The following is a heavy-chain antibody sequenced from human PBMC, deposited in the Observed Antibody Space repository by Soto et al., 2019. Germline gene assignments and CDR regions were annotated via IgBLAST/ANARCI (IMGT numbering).Heavy chain of an antibody. V-gene: IGHV3-23*01. CDR3: ARCTVDTIITSGWCHYLDP. J-gene: IGHJ5*02. Sequence: EVQLLDSGGGLVQPGGSLRLSCAASGFTFSSSAMSWVRQAPGKGLEWVSAVSGSGGTTYYADSVTGRFTISSDNSKNTLDLQTYSLRAEDTAIYFCARCTVDTIITSGWCHYLDPWGQGTLVTVSS. CDR2: VSGSGGTT. D-gene: IGHD5-18*01. CDR1: GFTFSSSA.